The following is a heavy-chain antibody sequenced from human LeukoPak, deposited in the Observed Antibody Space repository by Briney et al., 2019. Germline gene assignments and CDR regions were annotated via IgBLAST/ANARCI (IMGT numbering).Heavy chain of an antibody. D-gene: IGHD3-22*01. CDR2: IIPILGTA. J-gene: IGHJ5*02. CDR1: GGTFSNYA. V-gene: IGHV1-69*05. Sequence: SVKVSCKASGGTFSNYAISWVRQAPGQGLEWMGGIIPILGTANYAPKFQDRVTISMDESTSISFMELRSLRSEDTAVYYCANGNYYDRSGNHHRIYNWFNPWGQGTLVTVSS. CDR3: ANGNYYDRSGNHHRIYNWFNP.